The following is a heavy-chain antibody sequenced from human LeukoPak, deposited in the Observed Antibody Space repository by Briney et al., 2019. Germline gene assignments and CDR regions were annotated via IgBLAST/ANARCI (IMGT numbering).Heavy chain of an antibody. CDR3: TRRVVYRNGFDP. CDR1: GLTFSGSA. D-gene: IGHD2-8*02. J-gene: IGHJ5*02. V-gene: IGHV3-73*01. Sequence: GGSLRLSCAASGLTFSGSAMHWVRQASGKGLEWVGRIRSKANSYATAYAASVKGRFTISRDASKNTAYLQMNSLKTEDTAVYYCTRRVVYRNGFDPWGQGTLVTVSS. CDR2: IRSKANSYAT.